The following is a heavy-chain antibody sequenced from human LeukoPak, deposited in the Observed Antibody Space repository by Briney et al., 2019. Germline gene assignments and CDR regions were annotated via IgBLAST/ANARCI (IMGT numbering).Heavy chain of an antibody. V-gene: IGHV4-39*07. CDR3: ARDTKILWFGELLQRRGTAGLYYFDY. D-gene: IGHD3-10*01. J-gene: IGHJ4*02. CDR1: GGSISSSSYY. CDR2: IYYSGST. Sequence: SETLSLTCTVSGGSISSSSYYWGWIRQPPGKGLEWIGSIYYSGSTYYNPSLKSRVTISVDTSKNQFSLKLSSVTAADTAVYYCARDTKILWFGELLQRRGTAGLYYFDYWGQGTLVTVSS.